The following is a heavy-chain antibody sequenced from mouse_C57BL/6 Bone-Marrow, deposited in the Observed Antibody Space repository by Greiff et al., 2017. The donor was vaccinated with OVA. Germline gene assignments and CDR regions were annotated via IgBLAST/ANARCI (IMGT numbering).Heavy chain of an antibody. CDR2: IWGVGST. J-gene: IGHJ3*01. CDR3: ARKDSSGYGGFAY. V-gene: IGHV2-6*01. CDR1: GFSLTSYG. D-gene: IGHD3-2*02. Sequence: VMLVESRPGLVAPSQSLSITCTVSGFSLTSYGVDWVRQSPGKGLEWLGVIWGVGSTNYNSALKSRLSISKDNSKSQVFLKMNSLQTDDTAMYYCARKDSSGYGGFAYWGQGTLVTVSA.